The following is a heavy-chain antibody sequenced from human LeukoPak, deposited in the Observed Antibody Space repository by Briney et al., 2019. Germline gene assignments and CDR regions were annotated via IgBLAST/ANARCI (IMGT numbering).Heavy chain of an antibody. J-gene: IGHJ4*02. V-gene: IGHV3-21*01. CDR1: GFTFSSYS. CDR3: ARGVTGKSDY. CDR2: ISSSTSNI. Sequence: GGSLRLSCAASGFTFSSYSMNWVRQALGKVLEWVPSISSSTSNIYYAHSVKGRFTISRDNAKNSLFLQMNSLRAEDPAVYYCARGVTGKSDYWGQGTLVTVSS. D-gene: IGHD7-27*01.